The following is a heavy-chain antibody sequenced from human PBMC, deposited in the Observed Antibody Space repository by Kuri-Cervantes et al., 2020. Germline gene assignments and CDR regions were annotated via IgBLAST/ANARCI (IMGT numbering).Heavy chain of an antibody. CDR2: IYHSGST. Sequence: ESLKISCAASGFTFSRFGMHWVRQPPGKGLEWIGEIYHSGSTNYNPSLKSRVTISVDKSKNQFSLKLSSVTAADTAVYYCASRLDTAMVGYYYGMDVWGQGTTVTVSS. J-gene: IGHJ6*02. D-gene: IGHD5-18*01. CDR1: GFTFSRFGM. V-gene: IGHV4/OR15-8*01. CDR3: ASRLDTAMVGYYYGMDV.